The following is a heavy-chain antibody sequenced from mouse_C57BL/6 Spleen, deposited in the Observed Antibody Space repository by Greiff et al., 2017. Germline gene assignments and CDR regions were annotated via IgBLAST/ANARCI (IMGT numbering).Heavy chain of an antibody. Sequence: EVQGVESGGGLVKPGGSLKLSCAASGFTFSDYGMHWVRQAPEKGLEWVAYISSGSSTIYYADTVKGRFTISRDNAKNTLFLQMSSLRSEDTAMYYCARWTMIRIYAMDYWGQGTSVTVSS. CDR1: GFTFSDYG. V-gene: IGHV5-17*01. CDR3: ARWTMIRIYAMDY. CDR2: ISSGSSTI. J-gene: IGHJ4*01. D-gene: IGHD2-4*01.